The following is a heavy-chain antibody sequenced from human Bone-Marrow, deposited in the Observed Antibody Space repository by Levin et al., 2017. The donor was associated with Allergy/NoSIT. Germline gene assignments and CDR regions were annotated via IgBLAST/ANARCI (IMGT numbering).Heavy chain of an antibody. D-gene: IGHD3-10*01. CDR3: AKDNYYGSGSYTFSYYYGMDV. CDR1: GFTFDDYA. V-gene: IGHV3-9*01. J-gene: IGHJ6*02. CDR2: ISWNSGSI. Sequence: SCAASGFTFDDYAMHWVRQAPGKGLEWVSGISWNSGSIGYADSVKGRFTISRDNAKNSLYLQMNSLRAEDTALYYCAKDNYYGSGSYTFSYYYGMDVWGQGTTVTVSS.